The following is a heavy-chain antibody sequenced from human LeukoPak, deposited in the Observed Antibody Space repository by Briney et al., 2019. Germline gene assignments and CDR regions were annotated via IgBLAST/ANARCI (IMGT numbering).Heavy chain of an antibody. CDR2: IKPDGSEK. J-gene: IGHJ4*02. CDR1: AXTFSTYW. D-gene: IGHD1-26*01. Sequence: GGSLRLSCAASAXTFSTYWVSWVRQAPGKGLQWVVNIKPDGSEKYYVDSVKGRFTISRDNAKNSVDLQMNSLRVEDTAVYYCARGQSWAFDFWGQGTLVTVSS. CDR3: ARGQSWAFDF. V-gene: IGHV3-7*05.